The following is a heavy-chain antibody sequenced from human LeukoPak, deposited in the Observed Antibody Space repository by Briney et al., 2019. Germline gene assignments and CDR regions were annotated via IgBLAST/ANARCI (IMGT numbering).Heavy chain of an antibody. CDR2: IHPNSGAT. CDR1: GYTFTAFY. D-gene: IGHD5-18*01. Sequence: GASVKVSCKASGYTFTAFYIYWVRQAPGEGLECMGWIHPNSGATNYAQNFQGRVTMTRDTSITTAYMELIRLTSDDTAVYYCARAAPLAGTAVVGYFYGMDVWGQGTTVTVSS. V-gene: IGHV1-2*02. J-gene: IGHJ6*02. CDR3: ARAAPLAGTAVVGYFYGMDV.